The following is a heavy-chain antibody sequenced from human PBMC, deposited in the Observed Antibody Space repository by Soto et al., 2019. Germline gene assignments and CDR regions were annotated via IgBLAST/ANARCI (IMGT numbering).Heavy chain of an antibody. CDR2: IYDSGNT. J-gene: IGHJ6*02. Sequence: SETLSLTCGVSGDSITTYKWWTWVRQTPGKGLEWIGEIYDSGNTRYNPSLKSRVTISKDTSKNELSLKLNSVTVAGTAVYYCATCQLGEYYYAMDIWGQGTTVTVSS. CDR3: ATCQLGEYYYAMDI. V-gene: IGHV4-4*02. CDR1: GDSITTYKW. D-gene: IGHD7-27*01.